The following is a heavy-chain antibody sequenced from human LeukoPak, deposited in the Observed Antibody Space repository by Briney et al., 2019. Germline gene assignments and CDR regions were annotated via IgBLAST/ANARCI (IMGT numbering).Heavy chain of an antibody. CDR3: ARAPLFGMGSGYFDT. CDR1: GGSISSSSYY. V-gene: IGHV4-31*03. J-gene: IGHJ5*02. D-gene: IGHD3-22*01. Sequence: SETLSLTCTVSGGSISSSSYYWTWIRQHPGKALEWIGFIDYSGSTQYNPSLQSRVTIYVDMSNNLFSLKVTFVTAADTAVYYCARAPLFGMGSGYFDTWGQGILVSVSS. CDR2: IDYSGST.